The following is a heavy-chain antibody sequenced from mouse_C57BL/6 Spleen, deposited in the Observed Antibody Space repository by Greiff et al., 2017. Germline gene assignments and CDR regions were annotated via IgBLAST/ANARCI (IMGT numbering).Heavy chain of an antibody. J-gene: IGHJ2*01. D-gene: IGHD2-1*01. CDR2: IHPSDSDT. Sequence: QVQLQQPGAELVRPGSSVKLSCKASGYTFTSYWMHWVKQRPGQGLEWIGRIHPSDSDTNYNQKFKGKATLTVDKSSSTAYMQLSSLTSEDSAVYYCAIKGNYEDYYFDYWGQGTTLTVSS. CDR3: AIKGNYEDYYFDY. CDR1: GYTFTSYW. V-gene: IGHV1-74*01.